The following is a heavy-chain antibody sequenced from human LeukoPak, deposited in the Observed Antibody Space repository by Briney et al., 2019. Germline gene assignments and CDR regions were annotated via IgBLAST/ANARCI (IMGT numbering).Heavy chain of an antibody. CDR2: INPSGGST. J-gene: IGHJ5*02. D-gene: IGHD2-21*01. CDR1: GYTFTSYY. V-gene: IGHV1-46*01. CDR3: ARDLAGLAYCGGDCYWDESWFDP. Sequence: GASVKVSCKASGYTFTSYYMHWVRQAPGQGLEWMGIINPSGGSTSYAQKFQGRVTMTRDTSTSTVYMELSSLRSEDAAVYYCARDLAGLAYCGGDCYWDESWFDPWGQGTLVTVSS.